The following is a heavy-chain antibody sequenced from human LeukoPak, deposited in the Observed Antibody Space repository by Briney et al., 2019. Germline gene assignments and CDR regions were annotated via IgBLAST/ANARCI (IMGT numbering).Heavy chain of an antibody. D-gene: IGHD6-19*01. CDR3: ARDRGLGSGWPGDFDY. CDR1: GFTFSSYN. CDR2: ISSSSSYI. V-gene: IGHV3-21*01. J-gene: IGHJ4*02. Sequence: GGSLRLSCAASGFTFSSYNMNWVRQAPGKGLEWVLSISSSSSYIYYADSVKGRFTISRDNAKNSLYLQMNSLRAEDTAVYYCARDRGLGSGWPGDFDYWGQGTLVTVSS.